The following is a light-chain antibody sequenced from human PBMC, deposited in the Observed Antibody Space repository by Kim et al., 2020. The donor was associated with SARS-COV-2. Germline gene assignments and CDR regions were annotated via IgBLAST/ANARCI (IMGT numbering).Light chain of an antibody. J-gene: IGLJ2*01. CDR3: QAWDSSTAV. CDR1: KLGDKY. V-gene: IGLV3-1*01. Sequence: VSPGQTACITCSGDKLGDKYACWYQQKPGQSPVLVIYQDSKRPSGTPERFSGSNSGNTATLTISGTQAMDEADYYCQAWDSSTAVFGGGTQLTVL. CDR2: QDS.